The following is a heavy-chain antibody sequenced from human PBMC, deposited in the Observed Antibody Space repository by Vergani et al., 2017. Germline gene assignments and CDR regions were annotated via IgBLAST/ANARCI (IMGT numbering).Heavy chain of an antibody. CDR1: GFTFSSYA. J-gene: IGHJ4*02. D-gene: IGHD2-2*03. V-gene: IGHV3-23*01. Sequence: EVQLLESGGGLVQPGGSLRLSCAASGFTFSSYAMSWVRQAPGKGLEWVSAISGSGGSPYYAYSVKGRFTISRDNSKNTLYLQMNSLRAEDTAVYYCAKDSRYGYCSSTSCPFDYWGQGTLVTVSS. CDR2: ISGSGGSP. CDR3: AKDSRYGYCSSTSCPFDY.